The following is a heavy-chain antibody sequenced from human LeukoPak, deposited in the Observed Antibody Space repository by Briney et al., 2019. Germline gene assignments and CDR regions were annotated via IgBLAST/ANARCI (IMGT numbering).Heavy chain of an antibody. CDR3: TADVPNDDGDYVPIDY. Sequence: GGSLRLSCAASGFTFSNAWMTWFRQAPGKGLEWVGRIKSKRDGGTTDYAAPGKGRFTISRDDSENTLYLQMNSLKTEDTAVYYCTADVPNDDGDYVPIDYWGQGTLVTVSS. V-gene: IGHV3-15*01. D-gene: IGHD4-17*01. CDR1: GFTFSNAW. J-gene: IGHJ4*02. CDR2: IKSKRDGGTT.